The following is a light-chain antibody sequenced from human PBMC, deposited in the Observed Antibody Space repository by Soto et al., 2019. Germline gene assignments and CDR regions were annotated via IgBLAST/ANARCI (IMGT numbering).Light chain of an antibody. CDR3: AHCGGN. Sequence: DIQMTQSPSSLSASVGDRVTITCQASQDISNYLNWYQQKPGKAPKLLIYDASNLETGVPSRFSGRGHGTDFTVTIRSLKPHDIATYDSAHCGGNLGRGTKVDMK. CDR1: QDISNY. CDR2: DAS. V-gene: IGKV1-33*01. J-gene: IGKJ3*01.